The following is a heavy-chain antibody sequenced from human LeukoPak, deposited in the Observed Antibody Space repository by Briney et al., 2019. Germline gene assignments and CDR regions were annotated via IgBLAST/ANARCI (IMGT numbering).Heavy chain of an antibody. CDR1: GFTFGSYG. J-gene: IGHJ4*02. Sequence: GRSLRLSCAASGFTFGSYGMHWVRQAPGKGLEWVAVISYDGSNKYYADSVKGRFTISRDNSKNTLYLQMNSLRAEDTAVYYCAKRSFLGDYYFDYWGQGTLVTVSS. CDR2: ISYDGSNK. D-gene: IGHD4-17*01. V-gene: IGHV3-30*18. CDR3: AKRSFLGDYYFDY.